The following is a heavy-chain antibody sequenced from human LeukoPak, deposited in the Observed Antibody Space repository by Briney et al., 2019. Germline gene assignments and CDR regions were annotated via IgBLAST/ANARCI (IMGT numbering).Heavy chain of an antibody. Sequence: GDSLKISCKGSGYSFTSYWIGWVRQMPGRGLEWMGRIDPADSYTDYSPSFQGHVTISATRSINTTYLQWSTLKASDTAMYYCARQLTSGDCDYWGQGTLVTVSS. CDR1: GYSFTSYW. CDR2: IDPADSYT. CDR3: ARQLTSGDCDY. J-gene: IGHJ4*02. D-gene: IGHD1-1*01. V-gene: IGHV5-10-1*01.